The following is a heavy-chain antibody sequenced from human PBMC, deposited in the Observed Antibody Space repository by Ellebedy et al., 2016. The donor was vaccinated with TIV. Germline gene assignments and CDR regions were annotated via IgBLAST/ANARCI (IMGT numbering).Heavy chain of an antibody. V-gene: IGHV1-69*02. D-gene: IGHD5-24*01. CDR2: IIPILGIA. CDR3: ARIVEWLQNYGEGMDV. Sequence: AASVKVSCKASGYTFTSYYMHWVRQAPGQGLEWMGRIIPILGIANYAPKFQGRVTITADKSTSTAYMELSSLRSEDTAVYYCARIVEWLQNYGEGMDVWGQGTTVTVSS. J-gene: IGHJ6*02. CDR1: GYTFTSYY.